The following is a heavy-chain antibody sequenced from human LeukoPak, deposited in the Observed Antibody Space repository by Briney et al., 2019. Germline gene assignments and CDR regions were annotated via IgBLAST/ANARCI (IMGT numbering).Heavy chain of an antibody. J-gene: IGHJ4*02. CDR1: GFTFSSYS. D-gene: IGHD4-11*01. Sequence: PGGSLRLSCAASGFTFSSYSMNWVRQAPGKGLEWISYISSSGTIYCVDSVKGRFTISRDNAKNSLYLQMNSLRAEDTAVYYCAREWPRADYTFDYWGQGTLVTVSS. CDR3: AREWPRADYTFDY. CDR2: ISSSGTI. V-gene: IGHV3-48*01.